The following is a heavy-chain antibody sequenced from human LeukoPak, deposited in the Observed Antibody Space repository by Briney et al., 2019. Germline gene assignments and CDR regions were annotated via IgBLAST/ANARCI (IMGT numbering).Heavy chain of an antibody. CDR1: GASMNTHY. D-gene: IGHD5-18*01. V-gene: IGHV4-59*11. CDR3: ATIKRGNIFGYFDF. CDR2: MLDTVTT. J-gene: IGHJ4*02. Sequence: SETLSLTCAVSGASMNTHYWSWIRQPPGKGLEWIGYMLDTVTTKDNPPLKSRFTPPADTSKNQFSLRLTSVTATDTAVYYCATIKRGNIFGYFDFWGQGIPVTVSS.